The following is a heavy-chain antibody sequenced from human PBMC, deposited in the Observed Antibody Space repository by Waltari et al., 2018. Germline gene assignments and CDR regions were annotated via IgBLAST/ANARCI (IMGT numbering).Heavy chain of an antibody. J-gene: IGHJ6*02. Sequence: EVQLVEAVRGLVQPGAALRLSCAASGCTFEEYDLPCIRTAPGEGLEWVSRIGGDGSSTYYADSVKGLFTISRDNSKNSLYLQMNSLRTEDTALYYCAKDFGSYYDNYYYDYGMDVWGQGTTVTVSS. CDR3: AKDFGSYYDNYYYDYGMDV. CDR1: GCTFEEYD. CDR2: IGGDGSST. V-gene: IGHV3-43*02. D-gene: IGHD1-26*01.